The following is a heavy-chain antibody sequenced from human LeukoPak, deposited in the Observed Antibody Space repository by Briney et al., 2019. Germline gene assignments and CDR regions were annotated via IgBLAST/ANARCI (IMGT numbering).Heavy chain of an antibody. V-gene: IGHV4-38-2*02. CDR1: CYSISSGYY. CDR3: ARTGAGYYYYYMDV. J-gene: IGHJ6*03. Sequence: PSETLSLTCTVSCYSISSGYYGGWIRQPPGKGLEWIGPIYRSGSTYSNPSLRGRVTISVATSKNQFSLKLSSVTAADTAVYYCARTGAGYYYYYMDVWGKGTTVTVSS. D-gene: IGHD1-26*01. CDR2: IYRSGST.